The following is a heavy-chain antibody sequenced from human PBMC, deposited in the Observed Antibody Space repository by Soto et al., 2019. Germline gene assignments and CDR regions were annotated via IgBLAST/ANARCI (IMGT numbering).Heavy chain of an antibody. CDR3: ARVRGGDLKAFDI. V-gene: IGHV3-21*01. CDR2: ISSSSSYI. CDR1: GFTFSTYS. Sequence: EVQLVESGGGLVKPGGSLRLSCAASGFTFSTYSMNWVRQAPGKGLEWVSSISSSSSYIYYADSVKGRCTISRDNAKNSLYRQMNSLRAEDPAVYYCARVRGGDLKAFDIWGQGTMVTVSS. J-gene: IGHJ3*02. D-gene: IGHD3-10*01.